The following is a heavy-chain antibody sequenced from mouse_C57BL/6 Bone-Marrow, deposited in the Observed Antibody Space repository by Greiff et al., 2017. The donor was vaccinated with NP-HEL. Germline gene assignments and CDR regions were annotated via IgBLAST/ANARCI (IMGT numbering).Heavy chain of an antibody. D-gene: IGHD1-1*01. CDR3: ARAYYGSSYTTGAMDY. Sequence: EVQGVESGGGLVKHGGSLKLSCAASGFTFSDYGMHWVRQAPEKGLEWVAYISSGSSTIYYADTVKGRFTISRDNAKNTLFLQMTSLRSEDTAMYYCARAYYGSSYTTGAMDYWGQGTSVTVSS. CDR2: ISSGSSTI. J-gene: IGHJ4*01. CDR1: GFTFSDYG. V-gene: IGHV5-17*01.